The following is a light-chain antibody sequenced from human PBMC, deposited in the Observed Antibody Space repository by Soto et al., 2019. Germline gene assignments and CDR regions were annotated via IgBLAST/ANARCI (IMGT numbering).Light chain of an antibody. Sequence: DIQMTQSPSSLSASVGDRVTITCRASQSISSYLNWYQQKPGKAPKLLIYAASSLQSGVPSRCSGSGARTEFTLTISGRQPEDFATYYCQQSYSTLWTFGQGTKVELK. CDR1: QSISSY. CDR3: QQSYSTLWT. CDR2: AAS. V-gene: IGKV1-39*01. J-gene: IGKJ1*01.